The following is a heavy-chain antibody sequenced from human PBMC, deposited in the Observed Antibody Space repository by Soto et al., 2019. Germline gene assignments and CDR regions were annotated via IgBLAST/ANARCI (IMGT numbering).Heavy chain of an antibody. CDR3: ARPGKGYSSSWYWDYYYGMDV. J-gene: IGHJ6*02. V-gene: IGHV1-8*01. CDR1: GYTFTSYD. CDR2: MNPNSGNT. D-gene: IGHD6-13*01. Sequence: GASVKVSCKASGYTFTSYDINWVRQATGQGLEWMGWMNPNSGNTGYAQKFQGRVTMTRNTSVSTAYMELSSLRSEDTAVYYCARPGKGYSSSWYWDYYYGMDVWGQGTTVTVSS.